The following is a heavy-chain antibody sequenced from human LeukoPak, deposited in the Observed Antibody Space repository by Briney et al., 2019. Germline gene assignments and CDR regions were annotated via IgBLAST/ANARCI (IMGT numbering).Heavy chain of an antibody. CDR1: GFTFEKHG. D-gene: IGHD1-26*01. Sequence: PGGSLRLSCAASGFTFEKHGMSWVRHAPGKGREWVSGLNWNGGSTGYADSVKGRFTISRDNAKKSLYLQMNSLRAEDTALYYSARDGSYIGLDVWGQGTMVTVSS. J-gene: IGHJ3*01. CDR3: ARDGSYIGLDV. CDR2: LNWNGGST. V-gene: IGHV3-20*04.